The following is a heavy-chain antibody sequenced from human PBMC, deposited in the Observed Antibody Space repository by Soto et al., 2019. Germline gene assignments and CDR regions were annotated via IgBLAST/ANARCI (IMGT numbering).Heavy chain of an antibody. CDR2: TSYDGSTK. CDR3: ARNYGSALDY. Sequence: QVQLVESGGGMVQPGRSLRLSCAASGFSFTSYDIYWVRQAPGKGLEWVAVTSYDGSTKYYADSVKGRFTISRDNSKDTLYLEMTSLRPEDTAVYYCARNYGSALDYWGQGTPVTVAS. J-gene: IGHJ4*02. D-gene: IGHD3-10*01. CDR1: GFSFTSYD. V-gene: IGHV3-30-3*01.